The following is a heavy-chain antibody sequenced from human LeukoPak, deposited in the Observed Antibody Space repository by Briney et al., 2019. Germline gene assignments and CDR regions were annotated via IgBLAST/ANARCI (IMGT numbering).Heavy chain of an antibody. Sequence: PSETLSLTCTVSGGSISSSSYYWGWIRQPPGKGLEWIGSIYHSGSTYYNPSLKSRVTISVDTSKNQFSLKLSSVTAADTAVYYCASFTILGRLYAFDIWGQGTMVTVSS. CDR1: GGSISSSSYY. CDR2: IYHSGST. D-gene: IGHD3-3*01. J-gene: IGHJ3*02. V-gene: IGHV4-39*07. CDR3: ASFTILGRLYAFDI.